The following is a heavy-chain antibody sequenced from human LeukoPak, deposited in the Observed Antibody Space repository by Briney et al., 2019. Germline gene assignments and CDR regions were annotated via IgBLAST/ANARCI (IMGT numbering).Heavy chain of an antibody. D-gene: IGHD2-2*01. CDR1: GYTFTSYD. CDR3: ARVSARGRYCSSTSCQNWFDP. CDR2: MNPNSGNT. J-gene: IGHJ5*02. Sequence: ASVKVSCKASGYTFTSYDINWVRQAPGQGLEWMGWMNPNSGNTVYAQKFQGRVTITRNPSISTAYMELSSLRSEDTAVYYCARVSARGRYCSSTSCQNWFDPWGQGTLVTVSS. V-gene: IGHV1-8*03.